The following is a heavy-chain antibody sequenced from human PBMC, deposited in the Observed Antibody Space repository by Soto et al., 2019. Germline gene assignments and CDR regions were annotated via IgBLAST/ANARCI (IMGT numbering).Heavy chain of an antibody. V-gene: IGHV3-48*02. CDR3: ARDLGYCVSTSCYLFDP. CDR2: ISSGSGTI. Sequence: GGSLRLSCAASGFTFSSYAMNWVRQAPGKGLEWVSYISSGSGTIYYADSVKGRFTISRDNPKNSLYLQMNSLRDEDTAVYYCARDLGYCVSTSCYLFDPWGQGTLVTVSS. J-gene: IGHJ5*02. CDR1: GFTFSSYA. D-gene: IGHD2-2*03.